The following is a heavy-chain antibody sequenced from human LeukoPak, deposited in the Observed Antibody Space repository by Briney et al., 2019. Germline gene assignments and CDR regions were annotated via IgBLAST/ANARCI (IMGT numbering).Heavy chain of an antibody. V-gene: IGHV4-39*07. CDR2: IYYSGST. CDR1: GGSISSSTYY. D-gene: IGHD4-11*01. Sequence: SETLSLTCTVSGGSISSSTYYWGWIRQPPGKGLEWIGSIYYSGSTYYNPSLKSRVTISVDASKNQFSLKLSSVTAADTAVYYCARARSMTTVTSYYYYMDVWGKGTTVTVSS. J-gene: IGHJ6*03. CDR3: ARARSMTTVTSYYYYMDV.